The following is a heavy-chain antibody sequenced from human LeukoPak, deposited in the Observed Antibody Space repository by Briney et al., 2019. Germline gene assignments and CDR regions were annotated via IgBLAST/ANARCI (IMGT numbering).Heavy chain of an antibody. CDR1: GFTFSNYA. CDR2: ISNSGGST. V-gene: IGHV3-23*01. D-gene: IGHD6-19*01. CDR3: AKYHGGTYRSGPVYFDY. Sequence: GGSLRLSCAASGFTFSNYAMSWVRQAPGKGLEWVSSISNSGGSTYHADSVKGRFTISRDNSRNTLYLQMSSLRAEDTAVYYCAKYHGGTYRSGPVYFDYWGQGTLVTVSA. J-gene: IGHJ4*02.